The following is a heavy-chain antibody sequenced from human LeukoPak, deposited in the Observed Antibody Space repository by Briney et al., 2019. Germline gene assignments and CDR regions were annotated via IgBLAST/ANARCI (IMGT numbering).Heavy chain of an antibody. CDR3: ASTYYFDSSGYYYGGP. CDR2: IYYSGRT. D-gene: IGHD3-22*01. J-gene: IGHJ5*02. CDR1: GDSISRYY. Sequence: SETLSLTCTVSGDSISRYYWSWIRQPPGKGLEWIGSIYYSGRTYDNPSLKSRVTVSVDTSKNQFSLKLSSVTAADTAVYYCASTYYFDSSGYYYGGPWGQGTLVTVSS. V-gene: IGHV4-59*04.